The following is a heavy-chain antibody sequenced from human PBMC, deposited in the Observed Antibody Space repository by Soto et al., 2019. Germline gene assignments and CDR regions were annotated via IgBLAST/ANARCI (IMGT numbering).Heavy chain of an antibody. CDR3: ARKLLDSVSFYFDS. CDR2: IYPDDSDT. J-gene: IGHJ4*02. D-gene: IGHD2-21*01. V-gene: IGHV5-51*01. Sequence: PXESVKVTCRGSVFSCTTYLIASTIQVLGKGLEGMGIIYPDDSDTKYSPSFQGQVSMSADKSISTAYLQWSSLKASDTAMYYCARKLLDSVSFYFDSWGQATLVSVTS. CDR1: VFSCTTYL.